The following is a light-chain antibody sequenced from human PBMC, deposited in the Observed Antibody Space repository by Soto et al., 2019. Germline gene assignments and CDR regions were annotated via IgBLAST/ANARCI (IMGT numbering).Light chain of an antibody. CDR3: QQSYSVPLT. CDR1: QSINSY. J-gene: IGKJ4*01. Sequence: DIQMTQSPSSLSASVGDRVTITCRASQSINSYLIWYQQKPGKAPKVLTYAAPSLQSGVPSRFSGIGSGTDFTLSISSLQPEDFATYYCQQSYSVPLTFVGGTKVEIK. CDR2: AAP. V-gene: IGKV1-39*01.